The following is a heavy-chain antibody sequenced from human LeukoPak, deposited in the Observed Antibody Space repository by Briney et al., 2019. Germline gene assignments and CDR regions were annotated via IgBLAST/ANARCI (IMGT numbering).Heavy chain of an antibody. Sequence: PSETLSLTCAVYGGSFSGYYWSWIRQPPGKGLEWIGEINHSGSTNYNPSLKSRVTISVDTSKNQFSLKLSSVTAADTAMYYCERGGGSSWYNYYGMDVWGKGTTVTVSS. D-gene: IGHD6-13*01. V-gene: IGHV4-34*01. CDR2: INHSGST. CDR1: GGSFSGYY. CDR3: ERGGGSSWYNYYGMDV. J-gene: IGHJ6*04.